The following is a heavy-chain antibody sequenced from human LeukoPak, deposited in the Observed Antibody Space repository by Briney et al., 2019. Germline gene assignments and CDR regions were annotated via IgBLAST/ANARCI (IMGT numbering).Heavy chain of an antibody. CDR1: GYTFTSYY. V-gene: IGHV1-46*01. D-gene: IGHD5-12*01. J-gene: IGHJ4*02. CDR3: ATTLVATAYFDY. CDR2: INPSGGST. Sequence: ASVKVSCKASGYTFTSYYMHWVRQAPGQGLEWMGIINPSGGSTSYAQKFQGRVTMTRDMSTSTVYMELSSLRSEDTAVYYCATTLVATAYFDYWGQGTLVTVSS.